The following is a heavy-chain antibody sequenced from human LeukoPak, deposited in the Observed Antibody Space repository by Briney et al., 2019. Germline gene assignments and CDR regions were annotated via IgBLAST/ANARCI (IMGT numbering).Heavy chain of an antibody. J-gene: IGHJ4*02. D-gene: IGHD6-6*01. CDR1: GFTPSSYS. V-gene: IGHV3-21*01. CDR3: ARSEHSSSSFDY. Sequence: GGSLRLSCAASGFTPSSYSMYCVRQAPGKGLEWVSYISSSSTHIYYADSVKGRFTISRDNARNSLYLQMNSLRAEDTAIYYCARSEHSSSSFDYWGQGTLVTVSS. CDR2: ISSSSTHI.